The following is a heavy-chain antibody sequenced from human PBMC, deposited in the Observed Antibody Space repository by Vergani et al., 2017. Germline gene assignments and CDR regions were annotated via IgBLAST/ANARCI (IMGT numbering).Heavy chain of an antibody. CDR2: IIPIFGTA. V-gene: IGHV1-69*12. Sequence: QVQLVQSGAEVKKPGSSVKVSCKASGGTFSSYAISWVRQAPGQGLEWMGGIIPIFGTANYAQKFQGRVTITADESTSTAYMELSSLRSEDTAVYYCARESDLTMVRATDGRTVAPWGQGTLVTVSS. CDR3: ARESDLTMVRATDGRTVAP. D-gene: IGHD3-10*01. J-gene: IGHJ5*02. CDR1: GGTFSSYA.